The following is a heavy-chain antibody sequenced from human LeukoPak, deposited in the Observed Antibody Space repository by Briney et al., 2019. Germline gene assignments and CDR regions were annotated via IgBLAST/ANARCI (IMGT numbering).Heavy chain of an antibody. CDR2: VYYSGSI. J-gene: IGHJ3*02. CDR3: ARDRGYSYGCDAFDI. D-gene: IGHD5-18*01. Sequence: SETLSLTCTVSGGSISRGGYYWSWIRQHPGKGLEYIGYVYYSGSIYYNPSLKSRVTISLDPSKNQFSLKLSSVTAADTAVYYCARDRGYSYGCDAFDIWGQGTMVTVSS. V-gene: IGHV4-31*03. CDR1: GGSISRGGYY.